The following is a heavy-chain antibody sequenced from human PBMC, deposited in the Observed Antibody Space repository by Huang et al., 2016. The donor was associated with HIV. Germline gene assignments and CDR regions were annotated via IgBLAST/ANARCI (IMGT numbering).Heavy chain of an antibody. CDR3: AREGYVTPAGNNKFYFYYYGMDV. V-gene: IGHV1-18*04. CDR2: ISTYNEDT. J-gene: IGHJ6*02. Sequence: QVQLVQSGAEVKKPGASVKVSCKASGYTFTSYDISWVRQAPGQGLGWMGRISTYNEDTKDAPNLQGKITMTTDPSTSTAYMEVRGLRSDDTAVYYCAREGYVTPAGNNKFYFYYYGMDVWGQGTTVMVS. D-gene: IGHD6-13*01. CDR1: GYTFTSYD.